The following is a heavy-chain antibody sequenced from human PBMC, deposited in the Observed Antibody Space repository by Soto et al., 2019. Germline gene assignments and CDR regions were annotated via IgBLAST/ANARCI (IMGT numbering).Heavy chain of an antibody. J-gene: IGHJ4*02. Sequence: SETLSLTCNVSGRSINSYYWSWVRRPPGKGLEWIGYIYDSGITSYNPSLKSRVTMSADTSKNQFSLKLTSVTGADTAVYYCARTYDSNGYANEFDSWGQGSLVTVSS. D-gene: IGHD3-22*01. CDR2: IYDSGIT. CDR3: ARTYDSNGYANEFDS. V-gene: IGHV4-59*01. CDR1: GRSINSYY.